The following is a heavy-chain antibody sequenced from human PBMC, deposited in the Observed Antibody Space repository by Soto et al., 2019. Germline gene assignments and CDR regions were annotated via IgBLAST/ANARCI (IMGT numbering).Heavy chain of an antibody. Sequence: SETLSLTCAVYGGSFSGYYWSWIRQPPGKGLEWIGEINHSGSTNYNPSLKSRVTISVDTSKNQFSLKLSSVTAADTAVYYCARTIVVVIRAYYGMDVWGQGTTVTVSS. D-gene: IGHD3-22*01. CDR3: ARTIVVVIRAYYGMDV. V-gene: IGHV4-34*01. J-gene: IGHJ6*02. CDR1: GGSFSGYY. CDR2: INHSGST.